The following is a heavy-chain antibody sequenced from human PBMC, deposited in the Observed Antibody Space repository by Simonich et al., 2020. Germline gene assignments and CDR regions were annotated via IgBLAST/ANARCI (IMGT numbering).Heavy chain of an antibody. Sequence: QVQLVQSGAEVKKPGATVKVSCKASGYTFTRYYMHWVRKAPGQELEVMRRINTKSGGTNQAQKCQGRVTMTRDTSISKAYMELGRLRSDDTAVYYCARGPRWTGDDAFDIWGQGTMVTVSS. D-gene: IGHD7-27*01. CDR1: GYTFTRYY. CDR3: ARGPRWTGDDAFDI. J-gene: IGHJ3*02. V-gene: IGHV1-2*06. CDR2: INTKSGGT.